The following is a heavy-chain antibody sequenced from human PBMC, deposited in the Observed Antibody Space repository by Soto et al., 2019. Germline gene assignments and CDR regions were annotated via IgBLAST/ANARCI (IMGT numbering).Heavy chain of an antibody. V-gene: IGHV3-74*01. CDR3: ARGGLDPFEY. Sequence: EVHLVESGGGLVQPGGSLRLSCAASGFNLGSYWMHWVRQAPGKGLVWVSRINDYGTTINYAESVEGRFTISRDVAKSEVYLQMNNLRAEDTAVYYCARGGLDPFEYWGQGALVTVSS. CDR1: GFNLGSYW. CDR2: INDYGTTI. J-gene: IGHJ4*02. D-gene: IGHD1-1*01.